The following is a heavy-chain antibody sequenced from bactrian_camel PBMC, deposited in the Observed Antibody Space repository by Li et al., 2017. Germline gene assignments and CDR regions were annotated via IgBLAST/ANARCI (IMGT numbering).Heavy chain of an antibody. CDR3: AADPTRSYCTGGYWRQPVMGPNKY. CDR2: VYFGGSRT. Sequence: QVQLVESGGGSVQPGGSLRLSCGASGYTYSSNCMGWFRQAPGKEREGVAFVYFGGSRTYYADSVKGRFTITQENAKDTLFVYLQMNSLEPEDTAMYYCAADPTRSYCTGGYWRQPVMGPNKYWGQGTQVTVS. CDR1: GYTYSSNC. D-gene: IGHD2*01. V-gene: IGHV3S39*01. J-gene: IGHJ4*01.